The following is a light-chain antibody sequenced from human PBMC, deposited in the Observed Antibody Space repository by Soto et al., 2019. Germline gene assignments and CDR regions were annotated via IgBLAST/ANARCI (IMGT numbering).Light chain of an antibody. CDR1: SSDVGSYNL. CDR3: CSYAGSTTYV. J-gene: IGLJ1*01. CDR2: EVS. V-gene: IGLV2-23*02. Sequence: QSALTQPASVSGSPGQSITISCTGTSSDVGSYNLVSWYQQHPGKAPKLMIYEVSKRPSGVSNRFSGSKSGNTASLTISGLQAEDEADYYCCSYAGSTTYVFVTGTKVNIL.